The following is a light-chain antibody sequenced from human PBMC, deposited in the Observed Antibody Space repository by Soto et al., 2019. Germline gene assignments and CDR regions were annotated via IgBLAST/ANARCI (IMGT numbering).Light chain of an antibody. CDR3: QQYDYWPPWT. CDR1: ESVSSN. J-gene: IGKJ1*01. Sequence: EIVMTQSPATLSVSPGERATLSCRAGESVSSNLAWYQQKPGQAPRLLMYGASTRATGTPDRFSGSGSGTEFTLTISSLQSEDFAVYYCQQYDYWPPWTFGQGTKVEIK. CDR2: GAS. V-gene: IGKV3-15*01.